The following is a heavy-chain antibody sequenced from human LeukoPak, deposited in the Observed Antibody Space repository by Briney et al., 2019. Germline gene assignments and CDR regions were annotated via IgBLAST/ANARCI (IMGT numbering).Heavy chain of an antibody. V-gene: IGHV3-23*01. Sequence: GGSLRLSCAASGFTFSSYAMSWVRQAPGKGLEWVPAISGSGGSTYYADSVKGRFTISRDNSKNTLYLQMNSLRAEDTAVYYWENSGAIQLWPLLVFVIGGKGTMFPVSS. D-gene: IGHD5-18*01. CDR1: GFTFSSYA. CDR3: ENSGAIQLWPLLVFVI. J-gene: IGHJ3*02. CDR2: ISGSGGST.